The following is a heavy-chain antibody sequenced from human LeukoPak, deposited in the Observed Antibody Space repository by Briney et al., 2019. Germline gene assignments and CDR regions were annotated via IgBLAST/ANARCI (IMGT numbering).Heavy chain of an antibody. D-gene: IGHD5-24*01. J-gene: IGHJ4*02. V-gene: IGHV1-69*05. CDR3: ARLDRDGYSDGY. CDR2: IIPIFGTA. CDR1: GGTFSRYA. Sequence: SVKVSCKASGGTFSRYAISWVRQAPGQGLEWMGRIIPIFGTANYAQKFQGRVTITTDESTSTAYMELSSLRSEDTAVYYCARLDRDGYSDGYWGQGTLVTVSS.